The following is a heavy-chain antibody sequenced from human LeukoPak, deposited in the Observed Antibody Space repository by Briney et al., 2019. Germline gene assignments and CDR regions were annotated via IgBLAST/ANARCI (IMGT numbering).Heavy chain of an antibody. J-gene: IGHJ3*02. CDR2: ISIYNGKI. CDR3: ARWDYYDSRTFDI. D-gene: IGHD3-22*01. V-gene: IGHV1-18*04. CDR1: GYTFTGYY. Sequence: ASVKVSCKASGYTFTGYYMHWVRQAPGQGLEWMGWISIYNGKINYAQKFQGRVTMTTDTSTSTAYMELRSLRSDDTAVYYCARWDYYDSRTFDIWGQGTMVTVS.